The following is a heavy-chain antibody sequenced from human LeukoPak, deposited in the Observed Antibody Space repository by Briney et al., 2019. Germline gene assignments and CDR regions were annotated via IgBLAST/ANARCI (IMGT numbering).Heavy chain of an antibody. D-gene: IGHD1-26*01. CDR2: IIPIFGTA. CDR1: GGTFSSYA. CDR3: AILVGATEHDAFDI. Sequence: GASVKVSCKASGGTFSSYAISWVRQAPGQGLEWMGGIIPIFGTANYAQKFQGRVTITADKSTSTAYMELSSLRSEDTAVYYCAILVGATEHDAFDIWGQGTMVTVSS. J-gene: IGHJ3*02. V-gene: IGHV1-69*06.